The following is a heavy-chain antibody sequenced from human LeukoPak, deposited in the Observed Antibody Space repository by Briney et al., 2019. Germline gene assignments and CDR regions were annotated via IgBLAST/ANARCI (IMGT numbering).Heavy chain of an antibody. CDR1: GYSFTNYW. V-gene: IGHV5-51*01. J-gene: IGHJ4*02. D-gene: IGHD2-15*01. CDR2: IYRSDSDT. CDR3: ARKKLGYCSGGSCSPFDY. Sequence: GESLKISYKGSGYSFTNYWIGWVRQMPGKGLEWMGIIYRSDSDTRYSPSFQGQVTISADKSISTAYLQWSSLKASDTAMYYCARKKLGYCSGGSCSPFDYWGLGTLVTVSS.